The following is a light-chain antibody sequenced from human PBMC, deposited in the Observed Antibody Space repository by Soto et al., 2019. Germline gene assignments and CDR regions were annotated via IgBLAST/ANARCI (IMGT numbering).Light chain of an antibody. CDR2: KAS. V-gene: IGKV1-5*03. J-gene: IGKJ1*01. CDR1: QSISSW. Sequence: DIQMTQSPSTLSASVGDRVIITCRASQSISSWLAWYQQKPGKAPNLLIYKASTLKSGVPSKFSGSGAGTESTLTFSSLVPDYFATYSRQQDDNASWPFGQRTKVEIK. CDR3: QQDDNASWP.